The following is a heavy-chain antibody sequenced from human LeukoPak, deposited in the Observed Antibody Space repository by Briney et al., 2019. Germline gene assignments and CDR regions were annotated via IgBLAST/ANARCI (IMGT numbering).Heavy chain of an antibody. Sequence: SETLSLTCTVSGGSISSSSYYWGWIRQPPGEGLEWIGSIYYSGSTYYNPSLKSRVTISVDTSKNQFSLKLSSVTAADTAVYYCAREGYYYGMDVWGQGTTVTVSS. V-gene: IGHV4-39*02. CDR3: AREGYYYGMDV. CDR2: IYYSGST. J-gene: IGHJ6*02. CDR1: GGSISSSSYY.